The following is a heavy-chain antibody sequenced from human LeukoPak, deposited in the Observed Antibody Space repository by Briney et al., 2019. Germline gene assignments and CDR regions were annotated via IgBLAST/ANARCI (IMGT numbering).Heavy chain of an antibody. Sequence: PGGSLRLSCAASGFTFSSDSMSWVRQAPGKGLEWVSLIISDGTITYYADSVKGRFTISRDNSKNTLYLQMNSLRAEDTAVYYCAKGRLNLYDASDFWGQGTMVTVSS. J-gene: IGHJ3*01. V-gene: IGHV3-23*01. CDR3: AKGRLNLYDASDF. CDR2: IISDGTIT. CDR1: GFTFSSDS.